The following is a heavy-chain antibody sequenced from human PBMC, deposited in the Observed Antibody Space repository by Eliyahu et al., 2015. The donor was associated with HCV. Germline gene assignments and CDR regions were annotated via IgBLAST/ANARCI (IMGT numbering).Heavy chain of an antibody. J-gene: IGHJ5*02. CDR2: IIPILGIA. CDR3: ARLQWERSGWFDP. CDR1: XXTFSSYA. Sequence: QVQLVQSXAEVKKPGSSXKVSCKASXXTFSSYAISWVRQAPGQGLEWMGRIIPILGIANXAQKFQGRVTITADKSTSTAYMELSSLRSEDTAVYYCARLQWERSGWFDPWGQGTLVTVSS. V-gene: IGHV1-69*04. D-gene: IGHD1-26*01.